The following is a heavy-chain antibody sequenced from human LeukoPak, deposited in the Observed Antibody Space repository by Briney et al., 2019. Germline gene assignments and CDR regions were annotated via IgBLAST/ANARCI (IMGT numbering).Heavy chain of an antibody. CDR2: INHSGST. Sequence: SETLSLTCTVSGGSISSGSYYWSWIRQPPGKGLEWIGEINHSGSTNYNPSLKSRVTISVDTSKNQFSLKLSSVTAADTAVYYCARRITMIVVARGWFDPWGQGTLVTVSS. J-gene: IGHJ5*02. V-gene: IGHV4-39*07. CDR3: ARRITMIVVARGWFDP. CDR1: GGSISSGSYY. D-gene: IGHD3-22*01.